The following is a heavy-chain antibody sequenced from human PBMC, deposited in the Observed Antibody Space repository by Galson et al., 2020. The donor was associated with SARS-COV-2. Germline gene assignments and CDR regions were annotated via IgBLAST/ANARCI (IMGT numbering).Heavy chain of an antibody. CDR1: GFTFSSYW. Sequence: GGSLRLSCAASGFTFSSYWMSWVRQAPGKGLEWVANIKQDGSEKYYVDSVKGRFTISRDNAKNSLYLQMNSLRADDTAVYYCARDWGGDPWIQLFTVDYYYGMDVWGQGTTVTVSS. J-gene: IGHJ6*02. D-gene: IGHD5-18*01. CDR3: ARDWGGDPWIQLFTVDYYYGMDV. CDR2: IKQDGSEK. V-gene: IGHV3-7*01.